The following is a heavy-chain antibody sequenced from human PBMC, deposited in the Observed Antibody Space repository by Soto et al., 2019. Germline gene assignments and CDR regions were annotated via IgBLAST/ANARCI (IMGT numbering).Heavy chain of an antibody. V-gene: IGHV1-69*12. Sequence: QVQLVQSGAEVKKPGSSVKVSCKASGGTFSSYAISWVRQAPGQGLEWMGGIIPIFGTANYARKFQGRVTMTADESTSTAYMELGRVRAEDTAVYYCARESRYCSGVSCYFLPGIDYWCQGTLVTVSS. CDR2: IIPIFGTA. D-gene: IGHD2-15*01. J-gene: IGHJ4*02. CDR3: ARESRYCSGVSCYFLPGIDY. CDR1: GGTFSSYA.